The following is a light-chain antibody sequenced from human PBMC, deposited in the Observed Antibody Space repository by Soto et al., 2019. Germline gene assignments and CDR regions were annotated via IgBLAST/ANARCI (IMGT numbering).Light chain of an antibody. CDR1: TSDIGDYNY. CDR3: SSYTISSTLV. Sequence: QSVLTQPASVSGSPGQSITISCTGTTSDIGDYNYVSWYQHHPDEVPKLMVYDVSDRPSGVSHRFSGSKSGNTASLTISGLQAEDESDYYCSSYTISSTLVFGGGTKLTVL. V-gene: IGLV2-14*03. J-gene: IGLJ2*01. CDR2: DVS.